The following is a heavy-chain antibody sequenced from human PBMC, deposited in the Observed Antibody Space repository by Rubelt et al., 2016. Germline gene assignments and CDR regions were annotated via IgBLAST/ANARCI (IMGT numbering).Heavy chain of an antibody. J-gene: IGHJ1*01. CDR1: GFSLSTWGVG. V-gene: IGHV2-5*02. CDR2: IYWDDDK. D-gene: IGHD3-3*01. CDR3: AHFKGGPGVPSPYFQH. Sequence: QITLKESGPTLVKPTQTLTLTCRFSGFSLSTWGVGVGWIRQPPGQALEWLALIYWDDDKRSSPSLKSRLTITKDTSKNQVVLTMTNMDPVDTGTNYCAHFKGGPGVPSPYFQHWGQGTLVTVSS.